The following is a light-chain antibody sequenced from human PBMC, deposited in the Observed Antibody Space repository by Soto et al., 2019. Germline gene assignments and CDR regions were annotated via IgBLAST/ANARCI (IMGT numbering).Light chain of an antibody. Sequence: SVLTQPPSVSAAPGQKVTISCSGSSSNIGNNYVSWYQQLPGTAPKLLIYDNNKRPSGIPDRFSGSKSGTSATLGITGLQTGDEADYYCGTWDSCLSAVVFGGGTKLTVL. J-gene: IGLJ2*01. V-gene: IGLV1-51*01. CDR3: GTWDSCLSAVV. CDR1: SSNIGNNY. CDR2: DNN.